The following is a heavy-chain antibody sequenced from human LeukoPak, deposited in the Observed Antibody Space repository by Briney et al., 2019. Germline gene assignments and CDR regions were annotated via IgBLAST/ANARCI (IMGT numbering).Heavy chain of an antibody. Sequence: GASVKVSCKASGYTYTSYVSSWVRQAPGQGLEWMGWSSAYKGNTNYAQKLQGRVTMTTDTSTSTAYMELRSLRSDDTAVYYCARGGYCSSTSCYGVGYYYYYMDVWGKGTTVTVSS. J-gene: IGHJ6*03. CDR2: SSAYKGNT. CDR3: ARGGYCSSTSCYGVGYYYYYMDV. V-gene: IGHV1-18*01. D-gene: IGHD2-2*01. CDR1: GYTYTSYV.